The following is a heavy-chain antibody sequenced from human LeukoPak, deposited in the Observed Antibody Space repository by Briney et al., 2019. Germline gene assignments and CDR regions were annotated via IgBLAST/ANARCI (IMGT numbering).Heavy chain of an antibody. CDR1: GYTFTGYY. V-gene: IGHV1-2*02. J-gene: IGHJ4*02. Sequence: RASVKVSCKASGYTFTGYYMHWVRQAPGQGLEWMGWISPNSGGTNYAQNFQGRVTMTRDTSISTAYMELSRLRSDDTAVYYCARGYYDSSGYYSYYFDYWGQGTLVTVSS. D-gene: IGHD3-22*01. CDR3: ARGYYDSSGYYSYYFDY. CDR2: ISPNSGGT.